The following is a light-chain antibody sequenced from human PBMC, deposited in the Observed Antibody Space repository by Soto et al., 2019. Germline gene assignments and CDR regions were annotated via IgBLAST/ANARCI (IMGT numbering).Light chain of an antibody. V-gene: IGLV2-14*01. J-gene: IGLJ2*01. CDR2: EVS. CDR3: SSSTSSSVVV. Sequence: QSVLTQPASVSGSPGQSITISCTGTSSDVGGYNYVSWYQQHPGKAPKLMIYEVSNRPSGVSKRFSGSKSGNTASLTISGLQAEDEADYYCSSSTSSSVVVFGGGTKLTVL. CDR1: SSDVGGYNY.